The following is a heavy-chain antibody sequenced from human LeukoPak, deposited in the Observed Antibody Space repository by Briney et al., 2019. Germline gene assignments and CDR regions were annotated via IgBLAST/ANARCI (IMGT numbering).Heavy chain of an antibody. D-gene: IGHD2/OR15-2a*01. Sequence: SETLSLTCTVSGGSISSHYWSWIRQPPGKGLEWIGYIYYSGSTNYNPSLKSRVTISVDTSKNQFSLKLSSVTAADTAVYYCARVGQEFGRYYYYYMDVWGKGTTVSVSS. CDR1: GGSISSHY. CDR2: IYYSGST. J-gene: IGHJ6*03. V-gene: IGHV4-59*11. CDR3: ARVGQEFGRYYYYYMDV.